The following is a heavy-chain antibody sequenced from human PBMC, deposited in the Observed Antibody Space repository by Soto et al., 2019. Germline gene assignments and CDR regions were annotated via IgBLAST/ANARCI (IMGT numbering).Heavy chain of an antibody. J-gene: IGHJ4*02. D-gene: IGHD6-13*01. CDR3: VNFIAAAASV. CDR2: ISSNGGST. CDR1: GFTFSSYW. V-gene: IGHV3-64D*08. Sequence: GCSLRLSCAASGFTFSSYWMSWVRQAPGKGLEYVSAISSNGGSTYYADSVKGRFTISRDNSKNTLYLQMSSLRAEDTAVYYSVNFIAAAASVWGQGTLVTVSS.